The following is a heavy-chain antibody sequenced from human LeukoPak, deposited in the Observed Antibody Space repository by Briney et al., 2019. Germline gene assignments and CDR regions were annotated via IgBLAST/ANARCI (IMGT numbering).Heavy chain of an antibody. CDR3: ARDGGYCSSTSCYPANWFDP. J-gene: IGHJ5*02. CDR2: ISAYNGNT. Sequence: ASVKVSCKASGYTFSNYGISWVRQAPGQGLEWMGWISAYNGNTNYAQKLQGRVTMTTDTSTSTAYMELRSLRSDDTAVYYCARDGGYCSSTSCYPANWFDPWGQGTLVTVSS. V-gene: IGHV1-18*01. CDR1: GYTFSNYG. D-gene: IGHD2-2*01.